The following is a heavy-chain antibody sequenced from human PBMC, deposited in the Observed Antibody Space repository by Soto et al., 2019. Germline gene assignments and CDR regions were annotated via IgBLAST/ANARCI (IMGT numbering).Heavy chain of an antibody. CDR2: ISGSGGST. Sequence: PGGSLRLSCAASGFTFSSYAMSWVRQAPGKGLEWVSAISGSGGSTYYADSVKGRFTISRDNSKNTLYLQMNSLRAEDTAIYYCAKIPRNDILTALHYWGQGTPVTVPQ. CDR3: AKIPRNDILTALHY. CDR1: GFTFSSYA. V-gene: IGHV3-23*01. D-gene: IGHD3-9*01. J-gene: IGHJ4*02.